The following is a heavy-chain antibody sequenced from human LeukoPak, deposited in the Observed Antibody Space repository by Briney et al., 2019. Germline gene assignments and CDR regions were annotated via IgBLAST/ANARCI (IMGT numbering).Heavy chain of an antibody. CDR2: ISRSGDSL. CDR1: GFPFRDYY. V-gene: IGHV3-11*04. CDR3: ARGAYYYED. J-gene: IGHJ4*02. Sequence: GGSLRLSCAASGFPFRDYYMTWIRQAPGKGLEWISYISRSGDSLYYADSVEGRFTISRDNAKNSLYLQMNSLRAEDTAVYYCARGAYYYEDWGQGTLVTVSS. D-gene: IGHD3-22*01.